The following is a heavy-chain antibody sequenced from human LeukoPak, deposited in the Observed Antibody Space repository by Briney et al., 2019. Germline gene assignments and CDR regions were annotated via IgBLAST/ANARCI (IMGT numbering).Heavy chain of an antibody. CDR3: AREAAY. J-gene: IGHJ4*02. CDR1: GFTFSSYA. Sequence: GGSLRLSCAASGFTFSSYAMHWVRQAPGKGLEWVAVISYDGSNKYYADSVKGRFTISRDNSKNTLYLQMNSLRAEDTAVYYCAREAAYWGQGTLVTVSA. CDR2: ISYDGSNK. V-gene: IGHV3-30-3*01. D-gene: IGHD6-25*01.